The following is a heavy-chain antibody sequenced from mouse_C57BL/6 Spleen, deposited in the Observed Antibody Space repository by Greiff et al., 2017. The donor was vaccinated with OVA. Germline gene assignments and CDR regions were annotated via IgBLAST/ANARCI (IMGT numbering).Heavy chain of an antibody. J-gene: IGHJ3*01. CDR3: ARRGVYGYDDWLAY. CDR2: IYPGDGDT. CDR1: GYAFSSSW. Sequence: QVQLQQSGPELVKPGASVKISCKASGYAFSSSWMNWVKQRPGKGLEWIGRIYPGDGDTNYNGKFKGKATLTADKSSSTAYMQLSSLTSEDSAVYFCARRGVYGYDDWLAYWGQGTLVTVSA. V-gene: IGHV1-82*01. D-gene: IGHD2-2*01.